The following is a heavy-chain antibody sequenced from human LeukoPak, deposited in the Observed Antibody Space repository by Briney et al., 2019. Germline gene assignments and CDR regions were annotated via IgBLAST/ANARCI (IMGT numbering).Heavy chain of an antibody. CDR3: ARDMTGGIWARATSFDH. V-gene: IGHV1-2*02. J-gene: IGHJ4*02. Sequence: ASVKVSCKASGYTFRSYGISWVRQAPGQGPEWMGWINPDSGGSEYGQKFQGRVTFTSDTSSTTIYMEVRSLKSDDTAVYYCARDMTGGIWARATSFDHWGQGTLVTVSS. D-gene: IGHD1-14*01. CDR1: GYTFRSYG. CDR2: INPDSGGS.